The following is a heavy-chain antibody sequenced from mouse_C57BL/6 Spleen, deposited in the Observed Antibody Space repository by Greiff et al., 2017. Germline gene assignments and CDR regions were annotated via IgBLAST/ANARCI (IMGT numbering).Heavy chain of an antibody. CDR1: GYAFSSSW. CDR3: AISYHAMDY. Sequence: VMLVESGPELVKPGASVKISCKASGYAFSSSWMNWVKQRPGKGLEWIGRIYPGDGDTNYNGKFKGKATLTADKSSSTAYMQLSSLTSEDSAVYFCAISYHAMDYWGQGTSVTVSS. CDR2: IYPGDGDT. V-gene: IGHV1-82*01. J-gene: IGHJ4*01.